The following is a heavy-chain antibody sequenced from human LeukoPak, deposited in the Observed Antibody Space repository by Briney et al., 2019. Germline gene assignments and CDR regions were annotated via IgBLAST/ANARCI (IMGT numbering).Heavy chain of an antibody. CDR3: ARDRHAYYGSGSYSSVWFDP. J-gene: IGHJ5*02. CDR1: GGSISSYY. V-gene: IGHV4-59*12. Sequence: PETLSLTCTVSGGSISSYYWSWIRQPPAKGLEWIGYIYYSGSTYYNPSLKSRVTISVDRSKNQFSLKLSSVTAADTAVYYCARDRHAYYGSGSYSSVWFDPWGQGTLVTVSS. D-gene: IGHD3-10*01. CDR2: IYYSGST.